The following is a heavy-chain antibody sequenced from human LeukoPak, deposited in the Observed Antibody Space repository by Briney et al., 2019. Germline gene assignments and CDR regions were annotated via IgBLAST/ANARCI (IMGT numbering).Heavy chain of an antibody. CDR3: ARVNYYDSSGLGY. D-gene: IGHD3-22*01. CDR2: ISGSGGST. CDR1: GFTFSSYA. V-gene: IGHV3-23*01. Sequence: GGSLRLSCAASGFTFSSYAMSWVRQAPGKGLEWVSAISGSGGSTSYAQKFQGRVTMTRDTSTSTVYMELSSLRSEDTAVYYCARVNYYDSSGLGYWGQGTLVTVSS. J-gene: IGHJ4*02.